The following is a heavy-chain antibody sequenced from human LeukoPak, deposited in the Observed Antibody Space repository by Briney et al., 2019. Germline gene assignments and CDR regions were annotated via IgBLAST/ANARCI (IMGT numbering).Heavy chain of an antibody. CDR3: ARDRDSSGYYAHFYY. CDR1: GFTFGAYY. J-gene: IGHJ4*02. CDR2: ISSAGNDI. D-gene: IGHD3-22*01. Sequence: PGGSLRPSCAASGFTFGAYYMTWIRQAPGMGLEWISYISSAGNDIKYADSVKGRFTISRDNAKNSLHLQMDSLTAEDTAIYYGARDRDSSGYYAHFYYWGQGTLVTVSS. V-gene: IGHV3-11*01.